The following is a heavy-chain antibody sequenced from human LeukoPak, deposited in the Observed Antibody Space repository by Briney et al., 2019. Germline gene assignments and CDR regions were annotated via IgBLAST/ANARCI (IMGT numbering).Heavy chain of an antibody. D-gene: IGHD3-3*01. J-gene: IGHJ5*02. CDR2: ISPSGGST. V-gene: IGHV1-46*01. Sequence: ASVKVSCKAFGYTFTGYWMHWVRQAPGQGPEWMGVISPSGGSTIYAQKLQGRVTMTTDTSTSTAYMELRSLRSEDTAVYYCARAGDLRFLEWLSTFDPWGQGTLVTVSS. CDR1: GYTFTGYW. CDR3: ARAGDLRFLEWLSTFDP.